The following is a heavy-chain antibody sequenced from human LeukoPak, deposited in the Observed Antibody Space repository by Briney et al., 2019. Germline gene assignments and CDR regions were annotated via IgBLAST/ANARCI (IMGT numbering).Heavy chain of an antibody. D-gene: IGHD1-26*01. Sequence: GGSLRLSCAASGFTFSSYGMHWVRQAPGKGLEWVAVIWYDGSNKYYADSVKGRFTISRDNSKNTLYLQMNSLRAEDTAVYYCARGQSGGATLMGIDYWGQGTLVTVSS. CDR3: ARGQSGGATLMGIDY. V-gene: IGHV3-33*01. CDR2: IWYDGSNK. J-gene: IGHJ4*02. CDR1: GFTFSSYG.